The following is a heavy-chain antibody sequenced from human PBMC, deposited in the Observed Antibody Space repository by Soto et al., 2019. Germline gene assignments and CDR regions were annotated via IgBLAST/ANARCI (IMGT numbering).Heavy chain of an antibody. D-gene: IGHD3-10*01. CDR3: ARPAVLWFGELLMENGMDV. V-gene: IGHV4-39*01. J-gene: IGHJ6*02. Sequence: PSETLSLTCTVSGGSISSSSYYWGWIRQPPGKGLEWIGSIYYSGSTYYNPSLKSRVTISVDTSKNQFSLKLSSVTAADTAVYYCARPAVLWFGELLMENGMDVWGQGTTVTVSS. CDR1: GGSISSSSYY. CDR2: IYYSGST.